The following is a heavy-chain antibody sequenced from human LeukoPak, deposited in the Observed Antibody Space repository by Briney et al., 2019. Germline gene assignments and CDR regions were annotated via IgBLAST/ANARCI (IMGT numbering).Heavy chain of an antibody. V-gene: IGHV4-61*08. CDR3: ARADILPGWEGIDY. Sequence: SETLSLTCTLSGGSISSGGYCWSWIRQHPGKGLEWIGYIYYSRSTNYNPSLKRRVTISVDASKNQFSLKLSSVTAADTAVYYCARADILPGWEGIDYWGQGTLVTVSS. J-gene: IGHJ4*02. CDR1: GGSISSGGYC. CDR2: IYYSRST. D-gene: IGHD3-9*01.